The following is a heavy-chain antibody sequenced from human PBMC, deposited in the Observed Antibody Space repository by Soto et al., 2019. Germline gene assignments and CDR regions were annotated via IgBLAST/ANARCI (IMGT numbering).Heavy chain of an antibody. J-gene: IGHJ4*02. D-gene: IGHD3-10*01. V-gene: IGHV1-46*01. CDR2: INPSGGST. CDR1: GYTFTSYY. Sequence: ASVKVSCKASGYTFTSYYMHWVRQAPGQGLEWMGIINPSGGSTSYAQKFQGRVTMTEDTSTDTAYMELSSLRSEDTAVYYCATALRMEPKGYGGAVTSRPWGQGTLVTVSS. CDR3: ATALRMEPKGYGGAVTSRP.